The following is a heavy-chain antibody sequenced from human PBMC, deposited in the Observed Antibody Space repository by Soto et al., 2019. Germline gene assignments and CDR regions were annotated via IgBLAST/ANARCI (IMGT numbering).Heavy chain of an antibody. Sequence: KSSETLSLTCTVSGGSISSYYWSWIRQPPGKGLEWIGYIYYSGSTNYNPSLKSRVTISVDTSKNQFSLKLGSVTAADTAVYYCARAYYYDSSGYGFDYWGQGTLVTVSS. V-gene: IGHV4-59*01. J-gene: IGHJ4*02. D-gene: IGHD3-22*01. CDR1: GGSISSYY. CDR3: ARAYYYDSSGYGFDY. CDR2: IYYSGST.